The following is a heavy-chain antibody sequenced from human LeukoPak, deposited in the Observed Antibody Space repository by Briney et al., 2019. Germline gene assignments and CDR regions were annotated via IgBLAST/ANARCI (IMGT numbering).Heavy chain of an antibody. V-gene: IGHV1-69*13. CDR1: GGTFSSYA. J-gene: IGHJ3*02. CDR2: IIPIFGTA. D-gene: IGHD4-17*01. Sequence: ASVKVSCKASGGTFSSYAISWVRQAPGQGLEWMGGIIPIFGTANYAQKFQGRVMITADESTSTAYMELSSLRSEDTAVYYCASYGAVDAFDIWGQGTMVTVSS. CDR3: ASYGAVDAFDI.